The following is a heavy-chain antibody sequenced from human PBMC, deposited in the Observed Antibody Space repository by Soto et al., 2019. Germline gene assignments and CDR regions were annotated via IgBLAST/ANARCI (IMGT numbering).Heavy chain of an antibody. CDR2: IWYDGSNK. D-gene: IGHD2-15*01. Sequence: QVQLVESGGGVVQPGRSLRLSCAASGFTFSSYGMHWVRQAPGKGLERVAVIWYDGSNKYYADSVKGRFTISRDNSKNTLYLQMNSLRAEDTAVYYCARVGGGYCSGGSCYYFDYWGQGTLVTVSS. V-gene: IGHV3-33*01. J-gene: IGHJ4*02. CDR1: GFTFSSYG. CDR3: ARVGGGYCSGGSCYYFDY.